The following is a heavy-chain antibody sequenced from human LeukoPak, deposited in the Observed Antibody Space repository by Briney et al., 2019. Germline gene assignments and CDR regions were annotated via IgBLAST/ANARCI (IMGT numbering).Heavy chain of an antibody. Sequence: PSETLSLTCTVSGGSISSYYWSWIRQPPGKGLEWIGYIYYSGSTNYNPSLKSRVTISVDTSKNQFSLKLSSVTAADTAVYYCARDKWLHPNDAFDIWGQGTMVTVSS. J-gene: IGHJ3*02. V-gene: IGHV4-59*01. CDR3: ARDKWLHPNDAFDI. CDR1: GGSISSYY. CDR2: IYYSGST. D-gene: IGHD5-12*01.